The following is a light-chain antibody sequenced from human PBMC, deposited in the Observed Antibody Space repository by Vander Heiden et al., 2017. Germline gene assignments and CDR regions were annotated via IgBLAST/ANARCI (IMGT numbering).Light chain of an antibody. CDR1: QGITSY. V-gene: IGKV1-8*01. CDR2: AAS. J-gene: IGKJ4*01. Sequence: AIRITQSPTSLSASTGDRVTITCRASQGITSYLAWYQQKPGKAPKLLIYAASTLLSGVPSRFSGSGSGTDSTLTIRSLQSEDFATYYCQQYYSYPLTFGGGTKVEIK. CDR3: QQYYSYPLT.